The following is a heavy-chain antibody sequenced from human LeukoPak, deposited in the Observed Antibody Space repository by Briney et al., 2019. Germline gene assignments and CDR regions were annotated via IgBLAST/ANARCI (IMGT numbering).Heavy chain of an antibody. CDR1: GYTFTGYY. CDR2: INPNSGGT. Sequence: ASVKVSCTASGYTFTGYYMHWVRQAPGQGLEWMGWINPNSGGTNYAQKFQGRVTMTRDTSISTAYMELSRLRSDDTAVYYCATWKNDFWSGYYTHYYFDYWGQGTLVTVSS. V-gene: IGHV1-2*02. D-gene: IGHD3-3*01. CDR3: ATWKNDFWSGYYTHYYFDY. J-gene: IGHJ4*02.